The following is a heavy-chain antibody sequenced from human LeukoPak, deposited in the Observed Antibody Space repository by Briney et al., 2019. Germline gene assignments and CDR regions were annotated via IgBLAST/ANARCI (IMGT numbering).Heavy chain of an antibody. CDR3: ARDRGINWFDP. CDR1: GYTFTNYW. CDR2: INTDGTNT. J-gene: IGHJ5*02. Sequence: GGSLRLSCAASGYTFTNYWMHWVRQAPGEGLVWVSRINTDGTNTIYADSVRGRFTVSRDNAKNTLYLQMDSLRAEDTAVYYCARDRGINWFDPWGRGTLVAVSS. D-gene: IGHD3-16*01. V-gene: IGHV3-74*01.